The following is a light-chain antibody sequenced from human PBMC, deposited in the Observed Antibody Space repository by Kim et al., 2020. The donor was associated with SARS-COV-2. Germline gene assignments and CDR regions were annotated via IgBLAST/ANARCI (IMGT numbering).Light chain of an antibody. CDR3: QHYANWPPYT. V-gene: IGKV3-15*01. CDR2: RAS. CDR1: QSVGSN. J-gene: IGKJ2*01. Sequence: VSSGESASLSCRASQSVGSNVAWFPQTLGQAPSLLIYRASTRATHTPPRFSGSGSETEFTLTITSLQSEYFAVCFFQHYANWPPYTFGRGTKLEI.